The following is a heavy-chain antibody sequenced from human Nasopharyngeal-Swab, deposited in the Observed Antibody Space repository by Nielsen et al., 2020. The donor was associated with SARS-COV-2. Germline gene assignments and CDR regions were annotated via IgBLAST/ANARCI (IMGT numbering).Heavy chain of an antibody. D-gene: IGHD4-23*01. Sequence: GGSLRLSCAASGFTFDDHAMHWVRQAPGKGLEWVSGIIWNGDSRGYADSVKGRFTISRDSAKKSLYLQMNSLRPDDTALYYCAKDKGRGISPVEGSLYIWGQGTMVTVSS. CDR2: IIWNGDSR. CDR3: AKDKGRGISPVEGSLYI. CDR1: GFTFDDHA. V-gene: IGHV3-9*01. J-gene: IGHJ3*02.